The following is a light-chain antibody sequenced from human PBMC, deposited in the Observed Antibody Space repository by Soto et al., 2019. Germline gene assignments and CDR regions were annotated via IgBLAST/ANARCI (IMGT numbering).Light chain of an antibody. CDR1: QSISSW. Sequence: DIQMTQSPSTLSASVGDRVTITCRASQSISSWLAWYQQKPGKAPKLLIYKASSLESGVPSRFSCSGSGTEFTLTISSLQPDDFATYYCQQHNSYSSWTFGQGTKVEIK. V-gene: IGKV1-5*03. J-gene: IGKJ1*01. CDR3: QQHNSYSSWT. CDR2: KAS.